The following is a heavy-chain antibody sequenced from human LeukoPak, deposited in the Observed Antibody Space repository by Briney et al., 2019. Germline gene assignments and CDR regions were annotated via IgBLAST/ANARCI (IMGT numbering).Heavy chain of an antibody. J-gene: IGHJ4*02. V-gene: IGHV4-4*07. CDR1: GGSISSYY. CDR2: IYTSGST. Sequence: SETLSLTCTVSGGSISSYYWSWIRQPAGKGLEWIGRIYTSGSTNYNPSLKSRVTISVDKSKKQFSLKLDSVTAADTAVYYCARGTEADGTFMFDFWGQGTLVTVSS. CDR3: ARGTEADGTFMFDF. D-gene: IGHD5-24*01.